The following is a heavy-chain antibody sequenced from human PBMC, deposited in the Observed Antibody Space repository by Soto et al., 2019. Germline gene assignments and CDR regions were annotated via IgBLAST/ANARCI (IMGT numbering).Heavy chain of an antibody. J-gene: IGHJ6*02. CDR2: IYHSGST. Sequence: PSETLSLTCAVSGGSISSSNWWSWVRQPPGKGLEWIGEIYHSGSTNYNPSLKSRVTISVDKSKNQFSLKLSSVTAADTAVYYCARASITIFGVVRDVWGQGTTVTVSS. CDR1: GGSISSSNW. D-gene: IGHD3-3*01. V-gene: IGHV4-4*02. CDR3: ARASITIFGVVRDV.